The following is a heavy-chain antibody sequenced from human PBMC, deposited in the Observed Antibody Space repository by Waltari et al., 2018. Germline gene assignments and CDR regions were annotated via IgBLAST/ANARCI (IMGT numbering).Heavy chain of an antibody. CDR3: VKGGWGFGAFYEQH. CDR1: VFRFDDDA. Sequence: EVQLVTSGGGLVQPGRSLRLACVGAVFRFDDDAMYWVRQRPGKGLEWLSGIGWNSGANGYADSVRVRFSTYRDNARKSLYLQMGRLRPEDTALSYCVKGGWGFGAFYEQHWGQGIQVTVSS. V-gene: IGHV3-9*01. D-gene: IGHD3-10*01. CDR2: IGWNSGAN. J-gene: IGHJ4*02.